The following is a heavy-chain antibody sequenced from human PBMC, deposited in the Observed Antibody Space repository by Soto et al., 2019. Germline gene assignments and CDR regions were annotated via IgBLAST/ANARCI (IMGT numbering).Heavy chain of an antibody. CDR2: IIPIFGTV. CDR3: ARDRDYGDPRIAFDI. D-gene: IGHD4-17*01. J-gene: IGHJ3*02. Sequence: SVKVSCKASGGTFSSYAISWVRQAPGQGLEWMGGIIPIFGTVNYAQKFQGRVTIIADESTSTAYMELSSLRSEDTAVYYCARDRDYGDPRIAFDIWDQGKMVTVSS. CDR1: GGTFSSYA. V-gene: IGHV1-69*13.